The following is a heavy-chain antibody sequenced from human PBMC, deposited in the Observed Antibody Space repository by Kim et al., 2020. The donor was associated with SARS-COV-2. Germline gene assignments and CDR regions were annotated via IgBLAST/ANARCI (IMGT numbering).Heavy chain of an antibody. CDR3: AKDSYYDSSGYYED. CDR1: GFTFDDYA. CDR2: ISWNSGSI. D-gene: IGHD3-22*01. Sequence: GGSLRLSCAASGFTFDDYAMHWVRQAPGKGLEWVSGISWNSGSIGYADSVKGRFTISRDNAKNSLYLQMNSLRAEDTALYYCAKDSYYDSSGYYEDWGQGALVTVSS. V-gene: IGHV3-9*01. J-gene: IGHJ4*02.